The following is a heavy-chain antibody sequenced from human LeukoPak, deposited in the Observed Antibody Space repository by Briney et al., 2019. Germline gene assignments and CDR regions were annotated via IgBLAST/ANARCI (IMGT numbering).Heavy chain of an antibody. CDR3: AKDQSSSWYFLGC. CDR2: INGGGGSA. Sequence: GGSLRLSCAASGFTFSNYAMSWVRQARGKGLEWVSIINGGGGSAYNADSVEGRFTISRDNSKNTLYLQMNSLRAEDTAVYYCAKDQSSSWYFLGCWGQGTLVTVSS. V-gene: IGHV3-23*01. CDR1: GFTFSNYA. J-gene: IGHJ4*02. D-gene: IGHD6-13*01.